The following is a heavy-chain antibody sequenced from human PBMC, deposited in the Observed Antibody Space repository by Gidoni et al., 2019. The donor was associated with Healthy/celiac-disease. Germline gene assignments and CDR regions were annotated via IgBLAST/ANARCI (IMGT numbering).Heavy chain of an antibody. V-gene: IGHV4-34*01. Sequence: QVQLQQWGAGLLKPSATLSLTCAVYGGSFSGYYWSWIRQPPGKGLEWIGEINHSGSTNYNPSLKSRVTISVDTSKNQFSLKLSSVTAADTAVYYCARGGRHSYGYAYYYYGMDVWGQGTTVTVSS. D-gene: IGHD5-18*01. CDR1: GGSFSGYY. J-gene: IGHJ6*02. CDR2: INHSGST. CDR3: ARGGRHSYGYAYYYYGMDV.